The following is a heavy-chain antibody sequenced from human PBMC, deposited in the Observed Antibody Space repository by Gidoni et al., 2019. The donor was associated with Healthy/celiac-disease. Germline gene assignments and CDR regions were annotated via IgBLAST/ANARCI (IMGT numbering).Heavy chain of an antibody. CDR3: AKAPPHYYDSSGYDY. CDR2: ISGSGGST. V-gene: IGHV3-23*01. J-gene: IGHJ4*02. Sequence: EVQLLESGGGLVQPGGSLLLSCAASGFHFSSYAMSWVGQAPGKGLEWVSAISGSGGSTYYADSVKGRFTISRDNSKNTLYLQMNSLRAEDTAVYYCAKAPPHYYDSSGYDYWGQGTLVTVSS. CDR1: GFHFSSYA. D-gene: IGHD3-22*01.